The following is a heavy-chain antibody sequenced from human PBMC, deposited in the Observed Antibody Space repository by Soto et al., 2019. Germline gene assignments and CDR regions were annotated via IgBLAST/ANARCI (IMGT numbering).Heavy chain of an antibody. D-gene: IGHD2-21*01. CDR3: ARRIPFGYGMDV. CDR2: ITSNGGNT. V-gene: IGHV3-64*01. CDR1: GFTFSSYA. J-gene: IGHJ6*02. Sequence: EVQLVESGGGLVQPGGSLRLSCAASGFTFSSYAMHWVRQAPGKGLEYVSAITSNGGNTDYASSVKGRFTISRDNTKNTVDLRMGSLRAEDMAVYYCARRIPFGYGMDVWGQGTTVTVSS.